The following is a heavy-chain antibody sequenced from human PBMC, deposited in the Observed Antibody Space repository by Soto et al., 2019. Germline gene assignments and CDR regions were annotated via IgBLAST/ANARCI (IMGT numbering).Heavy chain of an antibody. CDR3: ARDWSYYDFWSGPSCPDY. J-gene: IGHJ4*02. CDR1: GYTFTSYG. CDR2: ISAYNGNT. V-gene: IGHV1-18*01. D-gene: IGHD3-3*01. Sequence: GASVKVSCKASGYTFTSYGISWVRQAPGQGLEWMGWISAYNGNTNYAQKLQGRVTITRDTSASTAYMELSSLRSEDTAVYYCARDWSYYDFWSGPSCPDYWGQGTLVTVSS.